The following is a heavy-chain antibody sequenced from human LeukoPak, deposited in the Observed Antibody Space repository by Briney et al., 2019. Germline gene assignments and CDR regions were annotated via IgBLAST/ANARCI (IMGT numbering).Heavy chain of an antibody. CDR3: ARNAGYSDLNY. CDR2: IYRSGAT. Sequence: SETLSLTCAVSGDSFSSNNYWTWVRQPPGKGLEWIGEIYRSGATNYNPSLKSRVTVSLDKSKNQFSLRLNSVAAADTAIYYCARNAGYSDLNYWGQGVLVTVSS. V-gene: IGHV4-4*02. D-gene: IGHD3-22*01. CDR1: GDSFSSNNY. J-gene: IGHJ4*02.